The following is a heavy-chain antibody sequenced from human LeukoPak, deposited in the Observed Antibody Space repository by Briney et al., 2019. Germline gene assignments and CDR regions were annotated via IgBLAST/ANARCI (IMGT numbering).Heavy chain of an antibody. CDR3: AGSSSGWTQADY. D-gene: IGHD6-19*01. CDR2: ISAYNGNT. V-gene: IGHV1-18*01. J-gene: IGHJ4*02. Sequence: ASVKVSCKASGYTFTSYGISWVRQAPGQGLEWMGWISAYNGNTNYAQKLQGRVTMTTDTSTSTAYMELRSLRSDDTAVYYCAGSSSGWTQADYWGQGTLVTVSS. CDR1: GYTFTSYG.